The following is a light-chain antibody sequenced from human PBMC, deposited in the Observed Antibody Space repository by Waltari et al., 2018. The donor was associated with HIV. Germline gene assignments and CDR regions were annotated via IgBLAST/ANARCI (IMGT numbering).Light chain of an antibody. J-gene: IGKJ2*01. CDR1: QSVSSRS. Sequence: EIVLTQSPGTLSLSPGERATLSCRASQSVSSRSLAWYQQNPGQAPRFLIYVASSRATGIPDRFSGSGCGTLFTLTISRLEPEDFAVYYCHHYRGSSHTCGQGTNLEIK. V-gene: IGKV3-20*01. CDR2: VAS. CDR3: HHYRGSSHT.